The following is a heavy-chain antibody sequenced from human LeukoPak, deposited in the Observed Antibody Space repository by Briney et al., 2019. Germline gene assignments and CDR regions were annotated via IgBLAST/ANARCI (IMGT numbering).Heavy chain of an antibody. CDR2: ISSSGDTT. D-gene: IGHD3-3*01. CDR1: GFNFRNFS. V-gene: IGHV3-48*04. Sequence: GGSLRLSCAASGFNFRNFSMNWVRQAPGTGLQWVAYISSSGDTTYYADSVNGRFTISRDNAKNSLHLQMSSLRVDDSALYYCTRDGFSDFWGQGTLVTVSS. J-gene: IGHJ4*02. CDR3: TRDGFSDF.